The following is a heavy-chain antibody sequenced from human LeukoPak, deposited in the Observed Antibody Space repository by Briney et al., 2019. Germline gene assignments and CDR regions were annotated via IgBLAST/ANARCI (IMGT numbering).Heavy chain of an antibody. CDR1: GFTFSSYE. CDR3: AREGDKYYYDSSGYSDY. J-gene: IGHJ4*02. CDR2: ISSSGSTI. D-gene: IGHD3-22*01. V-gene: IGHV3-48*03. Sequence: GGSLRLSCAASGFTFSSYEMNWVRQAPGKGLEWVSYISSSGSTIYYADSVKGRFTISRDNAKNSLYLQMNSLRAEDTAVYYCAREGDKYYYDSSGYSDYWGQGTLVTVSS.